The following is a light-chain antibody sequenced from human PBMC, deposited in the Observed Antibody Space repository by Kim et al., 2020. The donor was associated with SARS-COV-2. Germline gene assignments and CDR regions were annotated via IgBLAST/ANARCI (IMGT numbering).Light chain of an antibody. Sequence: GKGVTISCSGSSSNIGSNYVYWYQQLPGTAPKLLIYRNNQRPSGVPDRFSGSKSGTSASLAISGLRSEDEADYYCAAWDDSLSAWVFGGGTQLTVL. J-gene: IGLJ3*02. CDR3: AAWDDSLSAWV. CDR1: SSNIGSNY. CDR2: RNN. V-gene: IGLV1-47*01.